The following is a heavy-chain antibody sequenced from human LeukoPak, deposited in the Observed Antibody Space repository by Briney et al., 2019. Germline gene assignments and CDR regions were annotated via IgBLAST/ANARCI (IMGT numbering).Heavy chain of an antibody. CDR2: IYYTGST. D-gene: IGHD4-17*01. CDR1: GGSISSSNYY. V-gene: IGHV4-39*01. Sequence: SETLSLTCIVSGGSISSSNYYWGWTRQPPGKGLGWIGSIYYTGSTYYNPSLKSRVTISVDTSENQFSLRLSSVTAADTAVYYCARHVVAYDYGDYWGQGTLVTVSS. J-gene: IGHJ4*02. CDR3: ARHVVAYDYGDY.